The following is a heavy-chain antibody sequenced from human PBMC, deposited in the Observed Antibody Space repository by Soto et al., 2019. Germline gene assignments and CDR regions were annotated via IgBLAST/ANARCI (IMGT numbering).Heavy chain of an antibody. V-gene: IGHV4-30-2*01. Sequence: QLQLQESGSGLVKPSQTLSLTCAVSGGSISSGGYSWSWIRQPPGKGLEWIGYIYHSGSTYYNPSLKGRVTLSVDRSKNQFSLKLSSVTAADTAVYYCARRVRGGTVTGGIGYFDLWGRGTLVTVSS. CDR1: GGSISSGGYS. D-gene: IGHD4-17*01. J-gene: IGHJ2*01. CDR3: ARRVRGGTVTGGIGYFDL. CDR2: IYHSGST.